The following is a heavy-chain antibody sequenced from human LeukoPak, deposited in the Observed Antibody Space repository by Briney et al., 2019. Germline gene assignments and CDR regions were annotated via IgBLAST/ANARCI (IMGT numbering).Heavy chain of an antibody. CDR3: ARRSPIAGAGPRRLED. V-gene: IGHV3-53*01. CDR2: IYSGGST. J-gene: IGHJ4*02. D-gene: IGHD6-13*01. Sequence: GGSLRLSCAASGFTVSSSHMSWVRQAPGKGLEWVSVIYSGGSTSYADSVKGRFIISRDNSKNTLYLQMNSLGAEDTAVYYCARRSPIAGAGPRRLEDWGQRTLVTVSS. CDR1: GFTVSSSH.